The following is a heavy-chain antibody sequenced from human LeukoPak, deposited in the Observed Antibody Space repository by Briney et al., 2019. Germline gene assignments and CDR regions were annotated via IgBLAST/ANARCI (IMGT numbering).Heavy chain of an antibody. CDR1: GGSISSNSYY. CDR3: ARGGSMPPPNWFAP. Sequence: SETLSLTCTVSGGSISSNSYYWGWIRQPPGKGLEWIGSIYYSGSTYYNPSLKSRVTISVDTSKNQFSLKMNSVTAADTAVYYCARGGSMPPPNWFAPGGQGTLVTVSS. CDR2: IYYSGST. J-gene: IGHJ5*02. V-gene: IGHV4-39*07. D-gene: IGHD2-2*01.